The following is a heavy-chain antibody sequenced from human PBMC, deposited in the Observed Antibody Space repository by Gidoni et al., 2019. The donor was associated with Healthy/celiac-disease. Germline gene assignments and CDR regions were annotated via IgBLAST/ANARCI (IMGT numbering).Heavy chain of an antibody. J-gene: IGHJ4*02. Sequence: QLQLQESGPGLVKPSETLSLTCTVSGGSISSSSYYWGWIRQPPGKGLEWIGSIYYSGSTYYNPSLKGRVTISVDTSKNQFSLKLSSVTAADTAVYYCARLPYDSSGYYKDYWGQGTLVTVSS. D-gene: IGHD3-22*01. CDR1: GGSISSSSYY. CDR2: IYYSGST. CDR3: ARLPYDSSGYYKDY. V-gene: IGHV4-39*01.